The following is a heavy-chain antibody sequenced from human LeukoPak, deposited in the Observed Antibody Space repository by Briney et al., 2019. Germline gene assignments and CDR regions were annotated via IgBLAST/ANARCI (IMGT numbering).Heavy chain of an antibody. Sequence: HSGGSLRLSCAASGFTFSSYEMNWVRQAPGKGLEWVSYISSSSSTISYVDSVKGRFTISKDNANNSLYPQMNSLRAEDTAVYYCARDRGTRPGPFDYGGQGTLVTVSS. J-gene: IGHJ4*02. V-gene: IGHV3-48*01. CDR3: ARDRGTRPGPFDY. CDR2: ISSSSSTI. D-gene: IGHD3-10*01. CDR1: GFTFSSYE.